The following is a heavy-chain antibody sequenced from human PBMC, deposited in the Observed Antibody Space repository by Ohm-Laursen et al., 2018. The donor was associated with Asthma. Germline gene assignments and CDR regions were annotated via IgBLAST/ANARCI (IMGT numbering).Heavy chain of an antibody. CDR1: GDSISSGNNY. J-gene: IGHJ4*02. V-gene: IGHV4-31*03. D-gene: IGHD3-22*01. CDR2: IYYSGIT. Sequence: TLSLTCTVSGDSISSGNNYWSWIRQHPVKGLEWIGYIYYSGITYSNPSLRSRVTISVDTSKNQFSLNLTSVTAADTAVYYCARGSFYFESTGYYFFDHWGQRALVTVSS. CDR3: ARGSFYFESTGYYFFDH.